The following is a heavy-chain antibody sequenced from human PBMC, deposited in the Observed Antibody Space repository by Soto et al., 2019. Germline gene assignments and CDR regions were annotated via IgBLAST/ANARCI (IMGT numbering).Heavy chain of an antibody. J-gene: IGHJ6*02. CDR2: IDPSDSYT. CDR3: ARHRYSSSWYEGDYYGMDV. D-gene: IGHD6-13*01. Sequence: GESLKISCNGSGYSFTSYWISWVRQMPWKGLEWMGRIDPSDSYTNYSPSFQGHVTISADKSISTAYLQWSSLKASDTAMYYCARHRYSSSWYEGDYYGMDVWGQGTTVTVSS. V-gene: IGHV5-10-1*01. CDR1: GYSFTSYW.